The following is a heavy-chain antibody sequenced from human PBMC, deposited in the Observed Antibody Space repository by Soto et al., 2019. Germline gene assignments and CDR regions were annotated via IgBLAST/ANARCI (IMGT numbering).Heavy chain of an antibody. V-gene: IGHV5-10-1*01. D-gene: IGHD3-9*01. Sequence: PGASLKISCKGSGYSFTSYWISRVRQMPGKGLEWMGRIDPSDSYTNYSPSFQGHVTISADKSISTPYLQVSSLKASDTVMYYCASEYYLLTGYYNAVFDIWGQVTMVTV. CDR2: IDPSDSYT. J-gene: IGHJ3*02. CDR1: GYSFTSYW. CDR3: ASEYYLLTGYYNAVFDI.